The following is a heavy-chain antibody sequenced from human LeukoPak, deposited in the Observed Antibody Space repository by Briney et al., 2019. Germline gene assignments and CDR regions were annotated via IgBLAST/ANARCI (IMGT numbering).Heavy chain of an antibody. CDR1: GGSIRSYS. Sequence: SETLSLTCTVSGGSIRSYSWSWIRQPPGKGLEWIGYIYFSGITKYSPSLKSRVTTSVDTSKNQFSLKLSSVTAADTAVYYCARGVYIAAAQYGYWGQGTLVTVSS. CDR3: ARGVYIAAAQYGY. V-gene: IGHV4-59*01. J-gene: IGHJ4*02. CDR2: IYFSGIT. D-gene: IGHD6-13*01.